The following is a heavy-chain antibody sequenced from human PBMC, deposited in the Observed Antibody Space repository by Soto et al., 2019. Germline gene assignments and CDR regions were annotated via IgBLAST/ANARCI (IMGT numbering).Heavy chain of an antibody. CDR3: AKDIYGWFDP. D-gene: IGHD3-10*01. J-gene: IGHJ5*02. CDR1: GFSFSSYA. V-gene: IGHV3-23*01. Sequence: EVQVLESGGGLVQPGGSLRLSCAASGFSFSSYAMSWVRQPSGRGLECVSVVSGSGDNTYYADSVKGRFTISRDNSKNTVYLQMSSLRVEDTAVYYCAKDIYGWFDPGGPGTLVTVSS. CDR2: VSGSGDNT.